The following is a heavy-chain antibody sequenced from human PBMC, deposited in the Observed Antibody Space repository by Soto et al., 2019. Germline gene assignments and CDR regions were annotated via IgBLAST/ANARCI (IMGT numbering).Heavy chain of an antibody. J-gene: IGHJ4*02. CDR1: GFIFTNYD. V-gene: IGHV3-13*01. Sequence: EVQLVESGGGLVQPGRSLRLSCVASGFIFTNYDMHWVRQAPGKGLEWVSAIGPAGDTYYPDSVKGRFTISSENAKNYVYLQMNSLTAEDTAVYYYVRSHHWNLEYWGQGTLLTVSS. CDR2: IGPAGDT. CDR3: VRSHHWNLEY. D-gene: IGHD1-1*01.